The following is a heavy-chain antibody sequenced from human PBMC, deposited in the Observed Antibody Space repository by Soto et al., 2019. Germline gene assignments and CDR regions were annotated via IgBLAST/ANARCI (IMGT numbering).Heavy chain of an antibody. CDR1: GFTFISYG. V-gene: IGHV3-30*18. J-gene: IGHJ5*02. Sequence: HPGGSLSLSCAASGFTFISYGMHWVRQAPGKGLEWVAVISYDGSNKYYADSVKGRFTISRDNSKNTLYLQMNSLRAEDTAVYYCAKDFTLQYYYDSSGYYPWGQGTLVTVSS. CDR3: AKDFTLQYYYDSSGYYP. CDR2: ISYDGSNK. D-gene: IGHD3-22*01.